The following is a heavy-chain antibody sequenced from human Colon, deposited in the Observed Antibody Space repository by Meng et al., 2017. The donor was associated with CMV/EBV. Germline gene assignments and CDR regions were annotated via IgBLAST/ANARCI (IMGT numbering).Heavy chain of an antibody. CDR2: INPKSGGT. V-gene: IGHV1-2*02. CDR1: GYSFSDYY. CDR3: ARAFWSGYYPDY. J-gene: IGHJ4*02. Sequence: ASVKVSCKPSGYSFSDYYIHWVRQAPGQGLEWMGWINPKSGGTKYAQKFQGRVTLTTDTSIGTAYMELSRLTSDDTAVYYCARAFWSGYYPDYWGQGTLVIVSS. D-gene: IGHD3-3*01.